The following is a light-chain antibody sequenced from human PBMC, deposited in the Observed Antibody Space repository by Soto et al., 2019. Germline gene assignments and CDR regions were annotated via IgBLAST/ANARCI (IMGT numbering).Light chain of an antibody. V-gene: IGLV4-69*01. Sequence: QAVLTQSPSASASLGASVNLTCTLSSAHSTYAIAWHQQQPQKGPRYLLRLRSDGSHTKGDGVPDRFSGSSSGAERCLTISSLQSEDEADYYCQAWGTGMRVFGGGTQLTVL. CDR3: QAWGTGMRV. CDR1: SAHSTYA. CDR2: LRSDGSH. J-gene: IGLJ3*02.